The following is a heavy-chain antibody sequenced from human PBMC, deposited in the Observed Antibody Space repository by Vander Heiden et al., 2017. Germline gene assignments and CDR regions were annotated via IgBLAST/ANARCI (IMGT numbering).Heavy chain of an antibody. J-gene: IGHJ3*01. CDR3: ARSFHGGNALDV. V-gene: IGHV1-46*01. Sequence: QVQLVQSGAEVKKPGASVKVSCKTSGYTFSNYYIHWVRQAPGQGLEWMALINSGAGNTNRVQKFQGRVTMTRDTSTSTVYMELSSLISEDTAVYYCARSFHGGNALDVWGQGTVVTVSS. D-gene: IGHD3-16*01. CDR2: INSGAGNT. CDR1: GYTFSNYY.